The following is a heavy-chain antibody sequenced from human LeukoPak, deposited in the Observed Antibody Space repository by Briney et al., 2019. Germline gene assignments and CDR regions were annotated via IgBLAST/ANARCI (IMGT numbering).Heavy chain of an antibody. J-gene: IGHJ4*02. CDR2: IRYDGSNK. Sequence: GGSLRLSCAASGFTFSSYGMHWVRQAPGKGLEWVAFIRYDGSNKYQADSVKGRFTISRDNSKNTLYLQMNSLRDEDTAVYYCARRSGIAVAGAFDYWGQGTLVTVSS. D-gene: IGHD6-19*01. CDR3: ARRSGIAVAGAFDY. V-gene: IGHV3-30*02. CDR1: GFTFSSYG.